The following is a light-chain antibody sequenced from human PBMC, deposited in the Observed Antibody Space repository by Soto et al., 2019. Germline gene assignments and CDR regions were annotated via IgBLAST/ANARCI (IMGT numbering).Light chain of an antibody. V-gene: IGLV2-14*01. CDR2: DVS. J-gene: IGLJ1*01. Sequence: SVLTQPASVSGSPGQSITISCTRTSGNVGGYNYVSWYQQHPSKAPKLMIDDVSNRPSGVSNRFSGSKSGNTASLTISGIQAEDEADYYRSSYTSSRTLVFGTGTKLTVL. CDR3: SSYTSSRTLV. CDR1: SGNVGGYNY.